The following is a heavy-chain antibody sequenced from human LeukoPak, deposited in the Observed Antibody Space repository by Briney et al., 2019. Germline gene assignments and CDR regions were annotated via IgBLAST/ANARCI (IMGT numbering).Heavy chain of an antibody. V-gene: IGHV3-23*01. CDR2: ISGGGGST. J-gene: IGHJ4*02. Sequence: PGGSLRLSCAASGFTFSSYVMSWVRQAPGKGLEWVSGISGGGGSTNYTDSVKGRFTISRDNSKNTLYLQMNSLRAEDTAVYYCAKSRVTGTGGSLNYWGQGSLVTVSS. CDR1: GFTFSSYV. CDR3: AKSRVTGTGGSLNY. D-gene: IGHD1-20*01.